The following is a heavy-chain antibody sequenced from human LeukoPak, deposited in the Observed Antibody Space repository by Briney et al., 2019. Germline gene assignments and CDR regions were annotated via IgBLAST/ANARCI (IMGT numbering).Heavy chain of an antibody. CDR2: ISAYSGNT. Sequence: ASVKVSCKASGYTFTSYCISWVRQAPGQGLEWMGWISAYSGNTNYAQKPQGRVTMTTDTSTSTAYMELRSLRSDDTAVYYCARDPSSYDSSGSLDYWGQGTLVTVSS. J-gene: IGHJ4*02. V-gene: IGHV1-18*01. CDR1: GYTFTSYC. D-gene: IGHD3-22*01. CDR3: ARDPSSYDSSGSLDY.